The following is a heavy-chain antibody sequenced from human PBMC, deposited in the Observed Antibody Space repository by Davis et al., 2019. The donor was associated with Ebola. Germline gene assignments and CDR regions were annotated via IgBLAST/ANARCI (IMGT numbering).Heavy chain of an antibody. V-gene: IGHV3-9*01. CDR1: GFTFDDYA. D-gene: IGHD6-13*01. CDR2: ISWNSGSI. Sequence: PGGSLRLSCAASGFTFDDYAMHWVRQAPGKGLEWVSGISWNSGSIGYADSVKGRFTISRDNAKNSLYLQMNSLRAEDTAVYYCARSAATGINYYYYMDVWGKGTTVTVSS. CDR3: ARSAATGINYYYYMDV. J-gene: IGHJ6*03.